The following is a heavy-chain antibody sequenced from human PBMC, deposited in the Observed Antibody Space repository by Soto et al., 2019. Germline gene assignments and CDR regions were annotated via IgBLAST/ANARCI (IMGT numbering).Heavy chain of an antibody. J-gene: IGHJ6*02. D-gene: IGHD2-15*01. CDR1: GYTFTGYY. CDR2: INPNSGGT. V-gene: IGHV1-2*04. Sequence: GASVKVSCKASGYTFTGYYMHWVRQAPGQGLEWMGWINPNSGGTNYAQKFQGWVTMTRDTSISTAYMELSRLRSDDTAVYYCARGPYCSGGSCYLLDYGMDVWGQGTTVTVSS. CDR3: ARGPYCSGGSCYLLDYGMDV.